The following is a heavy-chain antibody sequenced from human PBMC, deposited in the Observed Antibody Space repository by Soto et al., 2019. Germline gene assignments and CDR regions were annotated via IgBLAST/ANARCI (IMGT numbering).Heavy chain of an antibody. CDR1: GFSLSDHY. V-gene: IGHV3-72*01. D-gene: IGHD3-16*01. CDR3: SRGFTASGTYAVDY. CDR2: SRNKANSYTT. J-gene: IGHJ4*02. Sequence: GGSLRLSCTASGFSLSDHYVDWVRQAPGKGLEWVGRSRNKANSYTTEYAASVRGRFTISRDDSRNSLYLQMDSLKTEDTAVYYCSRGFTASGTYAVDYWGQGTLVTVSS.